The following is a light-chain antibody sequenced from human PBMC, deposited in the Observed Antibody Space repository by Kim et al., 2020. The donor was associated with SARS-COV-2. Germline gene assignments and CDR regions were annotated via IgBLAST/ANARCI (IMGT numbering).Light chain of an antibody. V-gene: IGKV3-15*01. CDR2: GAS. Sequence: EIVMTQSPATVSVSSGERATLSCRASQSVSSNLAWYQQKPGQAPRHLISGASSRATGVPTRFSGSGSDTEFTLTISSLQSEDFAIYYCQQYNNWPRTFGQGTKVDIK. CDR1: QSVSSN. CDR3: QQYNNWPRT. J-gene: IGKJ1*01.